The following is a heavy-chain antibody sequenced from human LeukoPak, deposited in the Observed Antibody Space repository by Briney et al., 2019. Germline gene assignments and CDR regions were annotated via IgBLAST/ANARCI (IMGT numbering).Heavy chain of an antibody. CDR3: ARSPQSGSYYSDYYYYYMDV. J-gene: IGHJ6*03. V-gene: IGHV4-59*01. CDR1: GGSISSYY. Sequence: SETLSLTCTVSGGSISSYYWSWIRQPPGKGLEWIGYIYYSGSTNYNPSLKSRVTISVDTSKNQFSLKLSSVTAADTAVYYCARSPQSGSYYSDYYYYYMDVWGKGTTVTVSS. CDR2: IYYSGST. D-gene: IGHD1-26*01.